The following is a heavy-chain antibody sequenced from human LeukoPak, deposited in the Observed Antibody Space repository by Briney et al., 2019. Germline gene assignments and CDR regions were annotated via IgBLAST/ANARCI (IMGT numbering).Heavy chain of an antibody. CDR2: ISAYNGNT. J-gene: IGHJ6*03. CDR1: GYTFTSYG. Sequence: ASVKVSCKASGYTFTSYGISWVRQAPGQGLEWMGWISAYNGNTNYAQKLQGRVTMTTDTSTSTAYMELRSLRSDDTAVYYCAREGVPSVDTAMGNYHYYYMDVWGKGTTVTISS. D-gene: IGHD5-18*01. V-gene: IGHV1-18*01. CDR3: AREGVPSVDTAMGNYHYYYMDV.